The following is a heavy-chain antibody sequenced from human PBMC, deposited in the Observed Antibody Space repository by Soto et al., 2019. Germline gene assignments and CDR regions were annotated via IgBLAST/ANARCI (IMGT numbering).Heavy chain of an antibody. CDR2: IYYSGST. D-gene: IGHD4-17*01. CDR1: GGSISSYY. J-gene: IGHJ3*02. V-gene: IGHV4-59*08. CDR3: ARREYGDPNDAFDI. Sequence: QVQLQESGPGLVKPSETLSLTCTVSGGSISSYYWSWIRQPPGKGLEWIGYIYYSGSTNYNPSLKSRVTISVDTSKNQFSLKLSSVTAADTAVYYCARREYGDPNDAFDIWGQGTMVTVSS.